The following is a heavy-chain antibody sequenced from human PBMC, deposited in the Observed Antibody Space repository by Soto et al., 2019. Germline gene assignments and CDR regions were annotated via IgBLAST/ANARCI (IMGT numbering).Heavy chain of an antibody. V-gene: IGHV3-74*01. CDR2: INSDGSTT. CDR1: GFTFSTYW. Sequence: EVQLVESGGGLVQPGGSLRLSCAASGFTFSTYWMHWVRQAPGKGLVWVSRINSDGSTTNYADSVKGRFTISRDNAKNTLYLQMNSRRAEDTAVYYCARDAYSDMGVWAKGPRSPSP. J-gene: IGHJ6*02. CDR3: ARDAYSDMGV.